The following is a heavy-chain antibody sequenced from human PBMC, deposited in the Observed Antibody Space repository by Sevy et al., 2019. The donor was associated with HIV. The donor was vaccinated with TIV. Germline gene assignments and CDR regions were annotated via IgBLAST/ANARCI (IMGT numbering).Heavy chain of an antibody. CDR2: ISGSGGST. CDR1: GFTFSSYA. V-gene: IGHV3-23*01. Sequence: GESLKISCAASGFTFSSYAMSWVRQAPGKGLEWVSAISGSGGSTYYADSVKGRFTISRDNSKNTLYLQMNSLRAEDTAVYYCAKMAERGYSYGSPLGAFDIWGQGTMVTVSS. CDR3: AKMAERGYSYGSPLGAFDI. D-gene: IGHD5-18*01. J-gene: IGHJ3*02.